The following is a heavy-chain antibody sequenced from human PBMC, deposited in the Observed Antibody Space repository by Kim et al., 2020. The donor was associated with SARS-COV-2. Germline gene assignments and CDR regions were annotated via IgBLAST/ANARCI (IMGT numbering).Heavy chain of an antibody. CDR3: ARDTPSGTYRVPVLGGPAYLHPIDP. CDR2: INAGNGNT. J-gene: IGHJ5*02. V-gene: IGHV1-3*01. Sequence: ASVKVSCKASGYTFTSYAMHWVRQAPGQRLEWMGWINAGNGNTKYSQKFQGRVTITRDTSASTAYMELSSLRSEDTAVYYCARDTPSGTYRVPVLGGPAYLHPIDPWGQGTLVTVSS. D-gene: IGHD1-1*01. CDR1: GYTFTSYA.